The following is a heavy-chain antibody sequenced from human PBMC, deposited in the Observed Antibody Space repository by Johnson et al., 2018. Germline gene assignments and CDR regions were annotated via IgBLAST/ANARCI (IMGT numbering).Heavy chain of an antibody. Sequence: VQLVQSGGGLVQXGGSLRLXCAASGFTFSSYDMHWVRQATGKGLEWVSAIGTAGDTYYPGSVTGRFTIPRENAKTSLYLQMNSLRAEDTAGYYCARAYGTTIPIGAFDIWGQGTMVTVSS. D-gene: IGHD1-7*01. V-gene: IGHV3-13*01. CDR3: ARAYGTTIPIGAFDI. CDR2: IGTAGDT. CDR1: GFTFSSYD. J-gene: IGHJ3*02.